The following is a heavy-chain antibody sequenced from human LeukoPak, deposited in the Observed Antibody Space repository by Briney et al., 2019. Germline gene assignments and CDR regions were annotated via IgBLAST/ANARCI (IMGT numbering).Heavy chain of an antibody. CDR1: GFTFSNYA. V-gene: IGHV3-69-1*01. D-gene: IGHD3-3*01. J-gene: IGHJ5*01. CDR2: ISSSSTI. Sequence: GGSLRLSCAASGFTFSNYAMSWVRQAPGKGLEWVSSISSSSTIYNADSVKGRFTISRDNAKNSLYLQMNSLRAEDTAIYYCAKDYEKYTIFGVAPDSWGQGTLVTVSS. CDR3: AKDYEKYTIFGVAPDS.